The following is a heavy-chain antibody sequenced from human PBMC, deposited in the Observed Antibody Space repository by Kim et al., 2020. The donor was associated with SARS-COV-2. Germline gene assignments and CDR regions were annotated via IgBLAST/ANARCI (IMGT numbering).Heavy chain of an antibody. CDR3: ASIPLYCGGDCYSFDY. Sequence: SVKVSCKASGGTFSSYAISWVRQAPGQGLEWMGGIIPIFGTANYAQKFQGRVTITADKSTSTAYMELSSLRSEDTAVYYCASIPLYCGGDCYSFDYWGQGTLVTVSS. D-gene: IGHD2-21*02. V-gene: IGHV1-69*06. CDR1: GGTFSSYA. J-gene: IGHJ4*02. CDR2: IIPIFGTA.